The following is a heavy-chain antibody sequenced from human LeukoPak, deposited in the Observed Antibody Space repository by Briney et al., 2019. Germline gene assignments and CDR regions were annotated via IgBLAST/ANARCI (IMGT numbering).Heavy chain of an antibody. CDR3: ASGTTVTTFDY. CDR2: MYYSGST. CDR1: GGSISSYY. V-gene: IGHV4-59*08. J-gene: IGHJ4*02. Sequence: PSETLSLTCTVSGGSISSYYLSWIRQPPGKGLEWIGYMYYSGSTNYNASLKSRVTISVDTSKNQVSLKLSSLTAADTAVYYCASGTTVTTFDYWGQGTLVTVSS. D-gene: IGHD4-17*01.